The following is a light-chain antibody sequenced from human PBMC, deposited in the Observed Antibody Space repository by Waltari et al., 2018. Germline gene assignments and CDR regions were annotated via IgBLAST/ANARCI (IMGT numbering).Light chain of an antibody. CDR1: QGRSNY. CDR3: QQYHSTPRGT. J-gene: IGKJ1*01. CDR2: ATS. V-gene: IGKV1-9*01. Sequence: DIQLTQSPSLLSASLGDRVTITCRASQGRSNYLAWYQQQPGKAPKLLISATSTLQSGVPSRFSGSGSGTEFTLTISSLQAEDVAVYYCQQYHSTPRGTFGQGTKVEIK.